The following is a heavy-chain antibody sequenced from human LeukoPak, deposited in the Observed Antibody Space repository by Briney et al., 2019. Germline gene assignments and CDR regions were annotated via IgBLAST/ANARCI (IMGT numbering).Heavy chain of an antibody. D-gene: IGHD4-17*01. CDR3: ASSYGASGYFDY. CDR2: IYTSGST. CDR1: GGPISSYY. J-gene: IGHJ4*02. Sequence: SETLSLTCSGSGGPISSYYWSWIRQPAGKGLEWIRRIYTSGSTNYNPSLKSRVTISVDTSKNQFSLKLSSVTAADTAAYYCASSYGASGYFDYWGQGTLVTVSS. V-gene: IGHV4-4*07.